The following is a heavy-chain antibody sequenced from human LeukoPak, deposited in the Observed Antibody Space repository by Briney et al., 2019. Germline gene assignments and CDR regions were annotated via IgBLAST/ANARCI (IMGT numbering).Heavy chain of an antibody. V-gene: IGHV3-30*18. Sequence: PGRSLRLSCAASGFTFSSYGMHWVRQAPGKGLEWVAVISYDGSNKYYADSVKGRFTISRDNSKNTLYLQMNSLRAEDTAVYYCAKRGVDQTPDYWGQGTLVTVSS. J-gene: IGHJ4*02. CDR2: ISYDGSNK. CDR3: AKRGVDQTPDY. CDR1: GFTFSSYG. D-gene: IGHD2-8*01.